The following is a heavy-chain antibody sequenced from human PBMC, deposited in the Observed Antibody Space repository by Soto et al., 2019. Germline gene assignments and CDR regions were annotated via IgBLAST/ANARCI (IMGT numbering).Heavy chain of an antibody. J-gene: IGHJ5*02. V-gene: IGHV4-39*01. CDR1: FGSFSSGSYY. D-gene: IGHD6-13*01. CDR3: ARRSSRTDGWFPP. CDR2: IYYSGST. Sequence: TSETLSLTCTCSFGSFSSGSYYFGGIGHPPGKVLEWIGTIYYSGSTYYNPSLKSRVTISVDTSTNQFSLKLSSVTAADTAVYYCARRSSRTDGWFPPWGQGTLVTVSS.